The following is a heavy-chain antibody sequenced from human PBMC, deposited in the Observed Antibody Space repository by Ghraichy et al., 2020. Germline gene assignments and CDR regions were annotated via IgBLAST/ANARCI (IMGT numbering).Heavy chain of an antibody. CDR3: VRDGGSSDY. CDR1: GFTFSNYY. D-gene: IGHD2-15*01. Sequence: LNISCAASGFTFSNYYMNWVRQAPGKGLEWVANINQDGSVEYYVESVRGRFTISRDNAKNSLYLQMNSLRAEDTAVFYCVRDGGSSDYWGQGTLVVVSS. J-gene: IGHJ4*02. V-gene: IGHV3-7*03. CDR2: INQDGSVE.